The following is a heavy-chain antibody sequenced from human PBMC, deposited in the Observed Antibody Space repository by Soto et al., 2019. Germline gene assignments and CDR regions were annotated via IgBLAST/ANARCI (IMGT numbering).Heavy chain of an antibody. V-gene: IGHV3-74*01. Sequence: EVQLVESGGGLVQPGGSLRLSCAASGFTFSSYWMHWVRQAPGKGLVWVSRINIDGISTSYADSVKGRFTISRDNAKNTLYLQMNSLRAEDTAVYYCARSYGEKTSPVNWGQGTLVTVSS. CDR3: ARSYGEKTSPVN. D-gene: IGHD4-17*01. CDR1: GFTFSSYW. CDR2: INIDGIST. J-gene: IGHJ4*02.